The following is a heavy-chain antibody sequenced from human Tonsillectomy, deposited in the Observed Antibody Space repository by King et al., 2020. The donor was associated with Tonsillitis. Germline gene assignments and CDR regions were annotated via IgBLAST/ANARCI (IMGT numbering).Heavy chain of an antibody. J-gene: IGHJ4*02. D-gene: IGHD3-16*02. CDR3: SRSDVISFDY. CDR1: GFTFSNYA. V-gene: IGHV3-30*04. CDR2: ISYDGSNK. Sequence: VQLVESGGGVVQPGKSLRLSCAASGFTFSNYAIHWLRQAPGKGLEWVAVISYDGSNKYYADSVRGRFSISRDNSKNTIYLQMKSLRAEDTALYFCSRSDVISFDYWGQGTLVTVSS.